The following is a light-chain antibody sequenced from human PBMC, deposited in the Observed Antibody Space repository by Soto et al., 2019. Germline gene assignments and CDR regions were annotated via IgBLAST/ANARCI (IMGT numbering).Light chain of an antibody. Sequence: ERVMTQSPATLSVSPGERVTLSCRASQSVNTNSAWFQQKPAQTPSLLIYDASTRATGVPGRFIGSGSGAEFTLTISSLQAGDFAVYYCQQYYNSPRTFGQGTKVEIK. CDR1: QSVNTN. CDR3: QQYYNSPRT. J-gene: IGKJ1*01. V-gene: IGKV3D-15*01. CDR2: DAS.